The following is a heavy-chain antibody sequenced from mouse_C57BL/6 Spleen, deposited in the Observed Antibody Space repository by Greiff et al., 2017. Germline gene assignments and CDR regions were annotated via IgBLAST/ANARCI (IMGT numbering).Heavy chain of an antibody. CDR2: IDPSDSYT. D-gene: IGHD4-1*01. J-gene: IGHJ4*01. Sequence: QVQLQQPGAELVKPGASVKLSCKASGYTFTSYWMQWVKQRPEQGLEWIGEIDPSDSYTKYTQKFKGKATLTVDTSSSTAYMQLSSLTSEDSAVYYCARLGLGFYAMDYWGQGTSVTVSS. CDR3: ARLGLGFYAMDY. CDR1: GYTFTSYW. V-gene: IGHV1-50*01.